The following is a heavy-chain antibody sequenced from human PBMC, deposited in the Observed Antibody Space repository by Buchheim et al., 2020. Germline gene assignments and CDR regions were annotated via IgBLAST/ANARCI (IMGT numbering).Heavy chain of an antibody. J-gene: IGHJ6*02. Sequence: QVQLVESGGGVVQPGRSLRLSCAASGFTFSSYGMHWVRQAPGKGLEWVAVISYDGSNKYYADSVKGRFTISRDNSKKTLYLQMNSLRAEDTAVYYCAKLPYSSGFYYYGMDVWGQGTT. V-gene: IGHV3-30*18. CDR2: ISYDGSNK. CDR1: GFTFSSYG. CDR3: AKLPYSSGFYYYGMDV. D-gene: IGHD6-19*01.